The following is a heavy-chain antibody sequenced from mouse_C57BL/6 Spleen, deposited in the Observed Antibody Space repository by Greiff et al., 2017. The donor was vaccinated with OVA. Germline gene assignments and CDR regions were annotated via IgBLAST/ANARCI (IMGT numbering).Heavy chain of an antibody. J-gene: IGHJ3*01. Sequence: VQLQQPGAELVKPGASVKLSCKASGYTFTSYWMHWVKQRPGQGLEWIGMIHPNSGSTNYNEKFKSKATLTVDKSSSTAYMQLSSLTSEDSAVYDCARGDYYDYDSFAYWGQGTLVTVSA. CDR1: GYTFTSYW. V-gene: IGHV1-64*01. CDR3: ARGDYYDYDSFAY. CDR2: IHPNSGST. D-gene: IGHD2-4*01.